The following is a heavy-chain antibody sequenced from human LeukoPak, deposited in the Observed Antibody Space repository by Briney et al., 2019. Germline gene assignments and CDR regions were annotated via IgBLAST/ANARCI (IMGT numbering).Heavy chain of an antibody. V-gene: IGHV3-9*01. CDR3: ARTRSSGWYEGPYYGMDV. Sequence: GRSLRLSCAASGFTFDDYAMHWVRQAPGKGLEWVSGISWNSGDIGYADSVKGRFTISRDNAKSSLYLQMNSLRAEDTAVYYCARTRSSGWYEGPYYGMDVWGQGTTVTVSS. CDR2: ISWNSGDI. CDR1: GFTFDDYA. J-gene: IGHJ6*02. D-gene: IGHD6-19*01.